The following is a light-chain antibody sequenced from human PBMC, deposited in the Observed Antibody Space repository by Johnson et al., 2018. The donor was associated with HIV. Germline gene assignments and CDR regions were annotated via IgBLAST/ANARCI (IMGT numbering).Light chain of an antibody. J-gene: IGLJ1*01. V-gene: IGLV1-51*02. Sequence: QSVLTQPPSVSAAPGQKVTISCSGTYSNIGNNYVSWYQQLPGTAPKLLIYKNDKRPSGIPDRFSGSKSGTSATLGITGLQTGDEADYYCGTWDSSLGAHYVFGTGTKVTVL. CDR3: GTWDSSLGAHYV. CDR1: YSNIGNNY. CDR2: KND.